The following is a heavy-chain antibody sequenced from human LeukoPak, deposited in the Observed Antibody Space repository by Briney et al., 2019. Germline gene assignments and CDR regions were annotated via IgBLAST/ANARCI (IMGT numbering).Heavy chain of an antibody. CDR2: INHSGST. D-gene: IGHD3-3*01. V-gene: IGHV4-34*01. CDR1: GGSFSGYY. J-gene: IGHJ4*02. Sequence: SETLSLTCAVYGGSFSGYYWSWIRQPPGKGLEWIGEINHSGSTNYNPSLKSRVTISVDTSKNQFSLKLSSVTAADTAVYYCARGVGMEWLLWRGYFDYWGQGTLDTVSS. CDR3: ARGVGMEWLLWRGYFDY.